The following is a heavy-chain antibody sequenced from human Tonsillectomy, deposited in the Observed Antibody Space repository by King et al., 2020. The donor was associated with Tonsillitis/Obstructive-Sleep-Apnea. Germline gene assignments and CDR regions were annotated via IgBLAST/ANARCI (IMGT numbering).Heavy chain of an antibody. CDR2: TYRNGST. Sequence: VQLVESGGGLIQPGGSLRLSCAASGFTVSSDYMSWVRQAPGKGLEWVSVTYRNGSTYYADSVKGRFTISRDNSKNMLYLQMNSLRAEDTAEYYCARMNLAVDWGQGTLVTVSS. V-gene: IGHV3-53*01. CDR3: ARMNLAVD. CDR1: GFTVSSDY. D-gene: IGHD6-19*01. J-gene: IGHJ4*02.